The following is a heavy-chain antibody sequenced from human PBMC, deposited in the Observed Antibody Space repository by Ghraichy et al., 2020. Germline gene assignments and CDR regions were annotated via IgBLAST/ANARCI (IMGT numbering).Heavy chain of an antibody. CDR3: AKTRKNGYNSVNN. V-gene: IGHV3-23*01. D-gene: IGHD5-24*01. J-gene: IGHJ4*02. Sequence: GGSLRLSCAASGFTFTNYAMSWVRQAPGKGLEWVSSISGSGIGTYYSDSVKGRFTISRDNSKNTVSLQMNSLKAEDTAVYYRAKTRKNGYNSVNNWGQGTLVTVSS. CDR1: GFTFTNYA. CDR2: ISGSGIGT.